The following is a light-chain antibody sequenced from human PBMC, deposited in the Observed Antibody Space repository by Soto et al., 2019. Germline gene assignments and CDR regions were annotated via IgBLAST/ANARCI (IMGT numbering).Light chain of an antibody. Sequence: QSVLTQPASVSGSPGQSISISCTGTSSDIGGYNYVSWYQQHPGKAPKLMIWEVSHRPSGVSNRFSGSKSGNTASLTISGLRAEDEADYYCSSYTSSSTLVFGGGTQLTVL. J-gene: IGLJ2*01. CDR3: SSYTSSSTLV. V-gene: IGLV2-14*01. CDR1: SSDIGGYNY. CDR2: EVS.